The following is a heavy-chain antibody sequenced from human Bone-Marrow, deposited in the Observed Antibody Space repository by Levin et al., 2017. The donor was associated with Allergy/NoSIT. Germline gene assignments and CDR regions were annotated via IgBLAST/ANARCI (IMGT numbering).Heavy chain of an antibody. D-gene: IGHD3-10*01. J-gene: IGHJ5*02. CDR1: GGTFSSYA. CDR2: IIPIFGTA. Sequence: KISCKASGGTFSSYAISWVRQAPGQGLEWMGGIIPIFGTANYAQKFQGRVTITADESTSTAYMELSSLRSEDTAVYYCARDLGGSGSYYNDNWFDPWGQGTLVTVSS. CDR3: ARDLGGSGSYYNDNWFDP. V-gene: IGHV1-69*01.